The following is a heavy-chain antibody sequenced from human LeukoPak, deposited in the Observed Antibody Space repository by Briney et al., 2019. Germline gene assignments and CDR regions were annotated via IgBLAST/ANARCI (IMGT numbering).Heavy chain of an antibody. CDR3: AKHGSGSYYVYYYYGMDV. D-gene: IGHD3-10*01. J-gene: IGHJ6*02. CDR1: GFTFSSYA. V-gene: IGHV3-23*01. Sequence: GGSLRLSCAASGFTFSSYAMSWVRQAPGKGLEWVSAISGSGGSTYYVDSVKGRFTISRDNSKNTLYLQMNSLRAEDTAVYYCAKHGSGSYYVYYYYGMDVWGQGTTVTVSS. CDR2: ISGSGGST.